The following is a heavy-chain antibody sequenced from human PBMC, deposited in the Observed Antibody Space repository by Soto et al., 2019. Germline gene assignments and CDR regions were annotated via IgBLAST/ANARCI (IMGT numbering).Heavy chain of an antibody. CDR1: GITFNTAW. J-gene: IGHJ4*02. CDR2: IKGKPDGGAT. V-gene: IGHV3-15*01. Sequence: GGSLRLSCAASGITFNTAWLTWVRQAPGKGLEWVGRIKGKPDGGATDYAAPVEGRFTIPRDDSQNTVFLQMNSLKTDDTAVYYCTAGSPFNYWGPGTLVTVSS. CDR3: TAGSPFNY.